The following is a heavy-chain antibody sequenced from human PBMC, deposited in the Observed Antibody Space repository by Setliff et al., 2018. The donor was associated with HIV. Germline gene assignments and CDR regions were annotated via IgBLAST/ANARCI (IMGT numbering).Heavy chain of an antibody. Sequence: KPSETLSLTCTVSGGSISSYYWSWIRQPPGKGLEWIGYIYYSGSTNYNPSLKSRVTISVDTSKNQFSLKLSSVTAADTAVYYCARLSYDYVWGSYRYTDYYYYMDVWGKGTTVT. CDR1: GGSISSYY. D-gene: IGHD3-16*02. V-gene: IGHV4-59*08. CDR3: ARLSYDYVWGSYRYTDYYYYMDV. CDR2: IYYSGST. J-gene: IGHJ6*03.